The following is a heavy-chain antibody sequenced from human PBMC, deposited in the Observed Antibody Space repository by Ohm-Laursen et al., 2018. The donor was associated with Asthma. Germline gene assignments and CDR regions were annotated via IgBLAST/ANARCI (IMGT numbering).Heavy chain of an antibody. D-gene: IGHD3-22*01. CDR1: GFTFSSYA. CDR3: ATYYYDSSGYFDY. V-gene: IGHV3-30-3*02. J-gene: IGHJ4*02. Sequence: SLRLSYAASGFTFSSYAMHWVRQAPGKGLEWVAVISYDGSNKYYADSVKGRFTISRDNSKNTLYLQMNSLRAEDTAVYYCATYYYDSSGYFDYWGQGTLVTVSS. CDR2: ISYDGSNK.